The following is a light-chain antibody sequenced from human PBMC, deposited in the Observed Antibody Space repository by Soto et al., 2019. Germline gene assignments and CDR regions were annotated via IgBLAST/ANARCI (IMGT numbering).Light chain of an antibody. CDR2: DNN. Sequence: QSVLTQPPSVSAAPGQRVTISCSGSSSNIGNNYVSWYQQFPGTAPRLLIYDNNKRPPGIPDRFSGSKSGTSATLGITGLQTGDEADYYCGTWDSSLSDGRAVFGGGTKVTVL. J-gene: IGLJ3*02. V-gene: IGLV1-51*01. CDR1: SSNIGNNY. CDR3: GTWDSSLSDGRAV.